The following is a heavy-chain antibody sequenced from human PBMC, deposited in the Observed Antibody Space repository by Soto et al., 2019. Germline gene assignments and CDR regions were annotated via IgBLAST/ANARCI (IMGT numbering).Heavy chain of an antibody. Sequence: RRLSCAASGFTFSSYGMSWVRQAPGKGLEWVAGIPVIGERRYYADSVKGRFTISRDNAKNTLYLQMNSLRVEDAAVYFCAREGDRYGTVCFDSWGQGTLVTVSS. D-gene: IGHD1-1*01. CDR2: IPVIGERR. CDR3: AREGDRYGTVCFDS. V-gene: IGHV3-23*01. J-gene: IGHJ4*02. CDR1: GFTFSSYG.